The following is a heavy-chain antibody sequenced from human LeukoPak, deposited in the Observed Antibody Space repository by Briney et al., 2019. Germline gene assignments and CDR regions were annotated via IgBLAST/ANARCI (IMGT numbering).Heavy chain of an antibody. CDR3: ARDRARYNWNPDPLHDAFDI. CDR2: IYHSGST. CDR1: GGSISSSNW. V-gene: IGHV4-4*02. J-gene: IGHJ3*02. D-gene: IGHD1-20*01. Sequence: PSGTLSLTCAVSGGSISSSNWWSWVRQPPGKGLEWIGEIYHSGSTNYNPSLKSRVTISVDKSKNQFSLKLSSVTAADTAVYYCARDRARYNWNPDPLHDAFDIWGQGTMVTVSS.